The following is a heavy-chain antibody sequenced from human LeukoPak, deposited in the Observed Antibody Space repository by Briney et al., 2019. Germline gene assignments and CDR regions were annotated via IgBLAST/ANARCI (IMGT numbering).Heavy chain of an antibody. CDR2: MNPNSGNT. CDR3: ARGSSSTSPFDP. Sequence: GASVRVSCKASGYTFTSYDINWVRQATGQGLEWMGWMNPNSGNTGYAQKFQGRVTMTRNTSISTAYMELSSLRSEDTAVYYCARGSSSTSPFDPWGQGTLVTVSS. V-gene: IGHV1-8*01. D-gene: IGHD2-2*01. CDR1: GYTFTSYD. J-gene: IGHJ5*02.